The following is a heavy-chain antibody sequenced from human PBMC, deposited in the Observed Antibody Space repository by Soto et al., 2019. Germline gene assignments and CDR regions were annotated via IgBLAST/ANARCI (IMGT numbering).Heavy chain of an antibody. CDR1: GGSISSYY. D-gene: IGHD2-2*01. Sequence: ETLSLTCTVFGGSISSYYWSWIRQPPGKGLEWIGYIYNSGSTNYNPSLKSRVTLSVDTSKNQFSLKLSSVTAADTAVYYCARAGPTPAANIAYWGQGTLVTVSS. CDR2: IYNSGST. J-gene: IGHJ4*02. V-gene: IGHV4-59*01. CDR3: ARAGPTPAANIAY.